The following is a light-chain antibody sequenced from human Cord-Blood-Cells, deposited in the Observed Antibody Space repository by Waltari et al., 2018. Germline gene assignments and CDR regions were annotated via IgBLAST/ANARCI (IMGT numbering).Light chain of an antibody. CDR3: QQGYSTPYT. CDR1: QSISSY. CDR2: AAS. V-gene: IGKV1-39*01. Sequence: DIQMTQSPSSLSASVGDRVTITCRASQSISSYLNWYQQKPGKAPKLLIYAASSLQSVVPSRFSGSGSGTDFTLTISSLQPEDFATYYCQQGYSTPYTFGQGTKLEIK. J-gene: IGKJ2*01.